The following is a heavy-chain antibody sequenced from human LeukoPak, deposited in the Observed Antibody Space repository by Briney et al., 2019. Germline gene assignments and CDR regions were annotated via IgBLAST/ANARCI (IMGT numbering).Heavy chain of an antibody. J-gene: IGHJ4*02. CDR1: GGTFSSYA. CDR3: ARSSGSYSGYYFDY. D-gene: IGHD1-26*01. CDR2: IIPIFGTA. V-gene: IGHV1-69*13. Sequence: ASVKVSCKASGGTFSSYAISWVRQAPGQGLEWMGGIIPIFGTANYTQKFQGRVTITADESTSTAYMELSSLRSEDTAVYYCARSSGSYSGYYFDYWGQGTLVTVSS.